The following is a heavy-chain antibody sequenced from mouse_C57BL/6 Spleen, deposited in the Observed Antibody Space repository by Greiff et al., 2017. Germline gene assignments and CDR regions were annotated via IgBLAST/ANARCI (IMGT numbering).Heavy chain of an antibody. V-gene: IGHV1-7*01. CDR1: GYTFTSYW. J-gene: IGHJ2*01. Sequence: QVQLKESGAELAKPGASVKLSCKASGYTFTSYWMHWVKQRPGQGLEWIGYINPSSGYTKYNQKFKDKATLTADKSSSTAYMQLSSLTYEDSAVCYGAKHVYGADWGPGATVTVSS. D-gene: IGHD2-2*01. CDR3: AKHVYGAD. CDR2: INPSSGYT.